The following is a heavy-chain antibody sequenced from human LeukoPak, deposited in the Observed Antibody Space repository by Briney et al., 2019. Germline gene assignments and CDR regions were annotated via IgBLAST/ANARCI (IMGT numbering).Heavy chain of an antibody. Sequence: PGGSLRLSCAASGFTVRSTYMSWVRQAPGKGLEWVSIIYAGGSAYYADSVKGRFTISRDNSKNTLYLQMNSLRAEDTAVYYCAKGAYSSSWYISEYFQRWGQGTLVTVSS. CDR1: GFTVRSTY. CDR2: IYAGGSA. V-gene: IGHV3-66*01. J-gene: IGHJ1*01. D-gene: IGHD6-13*01. CDR3: AKGAYSSSWYISEYFQR.